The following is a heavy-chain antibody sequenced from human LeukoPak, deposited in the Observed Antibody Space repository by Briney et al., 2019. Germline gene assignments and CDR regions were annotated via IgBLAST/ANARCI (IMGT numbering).Heavy chain of an antibody. CDR3: VSDRCSYCGSTNCYGCGWFDP. D-gene: IGHD2-2*01. Sequence: SGGSLRLSCVVSGFTFSNYWMTWVRQAPGKGPEWVASIKQDGSETYYVDSVEGRFTISRDNTKNSVYLQMDGLRAEDTAVYFCVSDRCSYCGSTNCYGCGWFDPWGQGTLVTVSS. V-gene: IGHV3-7*01. CDR2: IKQDGSET. CDR1: GFTFSNYW. J-gene: IGHJ5*02.